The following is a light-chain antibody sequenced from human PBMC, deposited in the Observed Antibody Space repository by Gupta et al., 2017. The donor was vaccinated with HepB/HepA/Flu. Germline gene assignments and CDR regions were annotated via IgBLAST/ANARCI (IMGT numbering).Light chain of an antibody. CDR3: QHYNTWLRT. V-gene: IGKV3-15*01. CDR2: GAS. J-gene: IGKJ1*01. Sequence: IVMTQSPATLSVSPGERATLSCRASQSVSSNLAWYQQKPGQAPRLLIYGASTRATGIPARFSGSGSGTQFTLTISSLQSEDSAVYYCQHYNTWLRTFGQGTKVEIK. CDR1: QSVSSN.